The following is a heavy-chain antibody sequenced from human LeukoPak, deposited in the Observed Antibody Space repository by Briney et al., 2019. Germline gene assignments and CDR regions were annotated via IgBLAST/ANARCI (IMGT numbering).Heavy chain of an antibody. CDR2: FNHNGIT. CDR1: GGSFSAYDY. Sequence: PSETLSLTCGVYGGSFSAYDYWIWIRQPPGKGLEWIGEFNHNGITSYNPSLKSRVTMSVDTSKNQLSLKLSSVTAADTAVYYCARGHKVDTGLVTWFDPWGQGTLVTVSS. CDR3: ARGHKVDTGLVTWFDP. V-gene: IGHV4-34*01. D-gene: IGHD5-18*01. J-gene: IGHJ5*02.